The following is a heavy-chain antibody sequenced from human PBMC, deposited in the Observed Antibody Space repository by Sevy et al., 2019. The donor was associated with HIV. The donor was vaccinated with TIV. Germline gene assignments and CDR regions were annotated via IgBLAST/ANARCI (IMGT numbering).Heavy chain of an antibody. V-gene: IGHV4-39*01. CDR1: GGSISSSSYY. Sequence: SETLSLTCTVSGGSISSSSYYWGWIRQPPGKGLEWIGSIYYSGSTYYNPSLKSRVTISVDTSKNQFSLKLSSVTAADTAVYYCARRKVDYYDSSGYEYFQHWGQGTLVTVSS. D-gene: IGHD3-22*01. CDR3: ARRKVDYYDSSGYEYFQH. CDR2: IYYSGST. J-gene: IGHJ1*01.